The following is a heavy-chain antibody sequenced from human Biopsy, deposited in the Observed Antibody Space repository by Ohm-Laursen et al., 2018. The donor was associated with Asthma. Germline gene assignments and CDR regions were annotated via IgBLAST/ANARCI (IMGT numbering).Heavy chain of an antibody. J-gene: IGHJ6*02. D-gene: IGHD6-6*01. V-gene: IGHV3-33*01. CDR3: ARKIAARGGMGV. Sequence: SLRPSCAAPGITFSTYGMHWVRQAPGKGLEWVSFIWYDGRKKTYADSVKGRFTISRDNSKNTLYLQMNSLRAEDTAVYYCARKIAARGGMGVWGQGTTVTVSS. CDR1: GITFSTYG. CDR2: IWYDGRKK.